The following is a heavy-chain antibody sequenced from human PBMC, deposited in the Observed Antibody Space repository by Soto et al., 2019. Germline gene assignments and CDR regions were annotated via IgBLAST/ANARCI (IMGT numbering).Heavy chain of an antibody. CDR1: GGSISSSNW. D-gene: IGHD4-17*01. J-gene: IGHJ4*02. CDR2: IYHSGST. V-gene: IGHV4-4*02. Sequence: PSETLSLTCAVSGGSISSSNWWSWVRQPPGKGLEWIGEIYHSGSTNYNPSLKSRVTISVDKSKNQFSLKLTSVTAADTAVYYCARDLTYGGNSLDYWGQGTLVTVSS. CDR3: ARDLTYGGNSLDY.